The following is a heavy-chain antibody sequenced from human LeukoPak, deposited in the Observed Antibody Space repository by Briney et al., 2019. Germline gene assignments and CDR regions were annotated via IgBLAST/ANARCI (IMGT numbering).Heavy chain of an antibody. V-gene: IGHV4-4*07. J-gene: IGHJ5*02. D-gene: IGHD3-22*01. CDR3: ARGTDSSGFYNSYFDP. CDR2: NYSSGTT. Sequence: SETLSLTCTVSGGAISGFYWSWIRQPAGKGLEWIGRNYSSGTTNYNPSLKSRVTMSVDTSKNQFSLRLNSVTAADTAVYYCARGTDSSGFYNSYFDPWGQGTLVTVSS. CDR1: GGAISGFY.